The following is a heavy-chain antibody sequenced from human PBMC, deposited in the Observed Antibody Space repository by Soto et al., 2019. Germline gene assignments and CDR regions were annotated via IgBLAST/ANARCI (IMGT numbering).Heavy chain of an antibody. CDR2: ISAYNGNT. V-gene: IGHV1-18*01. CDR1: GYTFTSYG. J-gene: IGHJ5*02. Sequence: QVQLVQSGAEVKKPGASVKVSCKASGYTFTSYGISWVRQAPGQGLEWMGWISAYNGNTNDAQKLKGRVTMTTDTSTSTAYMELRSLRSDDTAVYYWARGSMVRGVIITANWFDPWGQGTLVTVSS. CDR3: ARGSMVRGVIITANWFDP. D-gene: IGHD3-10*01.